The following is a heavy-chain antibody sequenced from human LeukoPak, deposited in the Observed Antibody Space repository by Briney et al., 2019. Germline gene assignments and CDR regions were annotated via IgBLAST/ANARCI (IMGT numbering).Heavy chain of an antibody. V-gene: IGHV4-34*01. D-gene: IGHD2-2*01. CDR2: INHSGST. CDR3: RIVVVPAAMLNPLDY. Sequence: SETLSLTCAVYGGSFSGYYWSWIRQPPGKGLEWIGEINHSGSTNYNPSLKSRVTISVDTSKNQFSLKLSSVTAADTTVYYCRIVVVPAAMLNPLDYWGQGTLVTVSS. CDR1: GGSFSGYY. J-gene: IGHJ4*02.